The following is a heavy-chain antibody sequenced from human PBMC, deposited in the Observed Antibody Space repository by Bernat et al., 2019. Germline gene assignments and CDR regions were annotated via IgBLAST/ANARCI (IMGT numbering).Heavy chain of an antibody. J-gene: IGHJ6*02. V-gene: IGHV1-18*01. CDR2: ISGYNGNT. CDR1: GYTFSTYA. Sequence: QVQLVQSGAEVKKPGASVKVSCKASGYTFSTYAITWVRQAPGQGLEWMGRISGYNGNTRYEEKLQGRVTMTTDTSTSTAYMELRSLTSDDTAVYYCVAAPTSSNCRTNSCPRGQYYYGVDVWGQGTTVTVSS. CDR3: VAAPTSSNCRTNSCPRGQYYYGVDV. D-gene: IGHD2-2*01.